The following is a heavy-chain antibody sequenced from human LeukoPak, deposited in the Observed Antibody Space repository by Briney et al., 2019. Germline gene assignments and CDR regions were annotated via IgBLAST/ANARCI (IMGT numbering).Heavy chain of an antibody. V-gene: IGHV3-30*02. CDR2: IRYDGSNK. CDR1: GFTFSSYG. J-gene: IGHJ4*02. Sequence: SGGSLRLSCAASGFTFSSYGMHWVRQAPGKGLEWVAFIRYDGSNKYYADSVKGRFTIFRDNAKNSLYLQMNSLRAEDTAVYYCARDSGEGDSSSWLGDPPYFDYWGQGTLVTVSS. D-gene: IGHD6-13*01. CDR3: ARDSGEGDSSSWLGDPPYFDY.